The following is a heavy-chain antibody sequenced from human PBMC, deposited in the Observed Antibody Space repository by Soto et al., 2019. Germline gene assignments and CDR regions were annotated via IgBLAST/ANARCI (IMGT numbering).Heavy chain of an antibody. CDR3: AKDLYYYDSSGYLRAELDY. J-gene: IGHJ4*02. D-gene: IGHD3-22*01. V-gene: IGHV3-23*01. Sequence: PGGSLRLSCAASGFTFSSYAMSWVRQAPGKGLEWVSAISGSGGSTYYADSVKGRFTISRDNSKNTLYLQMNSLRAEDTAVYYCAKDLYYYDSSGYLRAELDYWGQGTLVTVSS. CDR1: GFTFSSYA. CDR2: ISGSGGST.